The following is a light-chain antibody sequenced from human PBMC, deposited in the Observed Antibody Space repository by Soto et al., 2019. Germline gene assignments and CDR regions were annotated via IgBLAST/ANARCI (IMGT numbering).Light chain of an antibody. J-gene: IGKJ2*01. CDR2: GAS. CDR3: QQYNNWPPIT. CDR1: QSVSSN. V-gene: IGKV3-15*01. Sequence: EIVMTQSPATLSVSPGERATLSCRASQSVSSNLAWYQQNPGQAPRLLIYGASTRATGIPARFSGSGSGTAFTLTISNLQSEDFAVYYCQQYNNWPPITFGQGTKLEIK.